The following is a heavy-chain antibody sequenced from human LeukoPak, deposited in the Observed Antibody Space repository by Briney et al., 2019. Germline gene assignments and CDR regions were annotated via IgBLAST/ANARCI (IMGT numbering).Heavy chain of an antibody. CDR2: IGTAGDT. CDR1: GFTFSSYD. D-gene: IGHD2-2*01. J-gene: IGHJ3*02. CDR3: ARDDLGYCSSTSCYLDAFDI. V-gene: IGHV3-13*01. Sequence: SGGSLRLSCAASGFTFSSYDMHWVRQATGKGLEWVSAIGTAGDTYYPGSVKGRFTISRENAKNSLYLQMNSLRAEDTAVYYCARDDLGYCSSTSCYLDAFDIWGQGTMVTVSS.